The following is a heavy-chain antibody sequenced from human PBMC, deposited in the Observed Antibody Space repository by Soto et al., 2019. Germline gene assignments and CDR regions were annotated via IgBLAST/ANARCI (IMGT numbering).Heavy chain of an antibody. Sequence: SEALSLTFAGDGGSFSGYYWSWIRQPPGKGLEGIGEINHSGSPNYTPSLKSRVTISVDTSKNQFSLKLSSVTAADTAVYYCARAFSHILTGYSTFDYWGQGPLVTVS. D-gene: IGHD3-9*01. CDR3: ARAFSHILTGYSTFDY. CDR2: INHSGSP. J-gene: IGHJ4*02. CDR1: GGSFSGYY. V-gene: IGHV4-34*01.